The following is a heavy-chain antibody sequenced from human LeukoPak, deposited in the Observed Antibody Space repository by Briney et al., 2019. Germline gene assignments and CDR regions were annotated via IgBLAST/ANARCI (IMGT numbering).Heavy chain of an antibody. CDR2: INHSGST. Sequence: PSETLSLTRAVYGGSFSGYYWSWIRQPPGKGLEWIGEINHSGSTNYNPSLKSRVTISVDTSKNQFSLKLSSVTAADTAVYYCARLYGSGSYFRYWGQGTLVTVSS. CDR3: ARLYGSGSYFRY. D-gene: IGHD3-10*01. CDR1: GGSFSGYY. J-gene: IGHJ4*02. V-gene: IGHV4-34*01.